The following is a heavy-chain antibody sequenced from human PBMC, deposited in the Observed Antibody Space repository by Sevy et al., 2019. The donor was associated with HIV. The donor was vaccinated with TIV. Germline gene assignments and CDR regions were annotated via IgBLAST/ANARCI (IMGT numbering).Heavy chain of an antibody. V-gene: IGHV3-33*01. CDR2: IWYDGSNK. D-gene: IGHD6-13*01. CDR1: GFTFSSYG. Sequence: GGSLRLSCAASGFTFSSYGMHWVRQAPGKGLEWVAVIWYDGSNKYYADSVKGRFTISRDNSKNTLYLQMNSLRAEDTAVYYCARGRSGLAAAGFDPWGQGTLVTVSS. J-gene: IGHJ5*02. CDR3: ARGRSGLAAAGFDP.